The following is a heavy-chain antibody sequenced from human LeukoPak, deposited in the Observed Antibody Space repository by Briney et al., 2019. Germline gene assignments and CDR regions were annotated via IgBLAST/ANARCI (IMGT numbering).Heavy chain of an antibody. Sequence: ASVKVSCKASGYTFTGYFMLWLRQARGQRLAWMAWINPNTGDTRYLQKFQGRVTVTLDTSITTVYMELNNLRFDDTAVYYCARGRSISNVNDPPVDYWGQGTLVSVSS. CDR1: GYTFTGYF. CDR2: INPNTGDT. CDR3: ARGRSISNVNDPPVDY. J-gene: IGHJ4*02. D-gene: IGHD2/OR15-2a*01. V-gene: IGHV1-2*02.